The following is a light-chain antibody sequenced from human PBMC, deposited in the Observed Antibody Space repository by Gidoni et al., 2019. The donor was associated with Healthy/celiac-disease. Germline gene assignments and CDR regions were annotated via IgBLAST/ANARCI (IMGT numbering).Light chain of an antibody. CDR3: QQSYSTLWT. CDR1: QSISSY. V-gene: IGKV1-39*01. J-gene: IGKJ2*01. CDR2: AAS. Sequence: DIQMTQSPSSLSASVGDRVTITCRASQSISSYLNWYQQKPGKAPKLLIYAASSLQSGVPSRFSGSGSGTDFTLTISSLQPEAFATYYCQQSYSTLWTFXQXTKLEIK.